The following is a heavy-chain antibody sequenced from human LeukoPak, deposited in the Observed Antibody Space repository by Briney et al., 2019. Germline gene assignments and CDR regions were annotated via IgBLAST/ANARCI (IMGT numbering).Heavy chain of an antibody. J-gene: IGHJ4*02. V-gene: IGHV4-59*01. CDR1: GGSISSYY. Sequence: SETLSLTCTVSGGSISSYYWSWIRQPPGKGLEWIGYIYYSGSTNYNPSLKSRVTISVDTSKNQFSLKLSSVTAADTAVYYCARMSNFLDYWGQGTLVTVSS. CDR3: ARMSNFLDY. CDR2: IYYSGST.